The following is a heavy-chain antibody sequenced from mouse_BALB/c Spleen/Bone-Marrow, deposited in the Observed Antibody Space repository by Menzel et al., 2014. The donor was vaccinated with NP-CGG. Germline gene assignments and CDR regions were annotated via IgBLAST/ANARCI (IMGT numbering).Heavy chain of an antibody. CDR2: IFPGDGTT. J-gene: IGHJ3*01. Sequence: VKLQESGAELVKPGASVKLSCKASGYTFTTYDINWVRRRPEQGLEWIGWIFPGDGTTKYNEKFKGKATLTTDKSSSTAYMQFSRLTSEDSAVYFCARNYRYAWFVYWGQGTLVTVSA. V-gene: IGHV1S56*01. CDR1: GYTFTTYD. D-gene: IGHD2-14*01. CDR3: ARNYRYAWFVY.